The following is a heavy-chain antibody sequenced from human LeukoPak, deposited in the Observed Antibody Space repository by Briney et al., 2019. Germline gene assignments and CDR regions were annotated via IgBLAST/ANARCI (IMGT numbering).Heavy chain of an antibody. V-gene: IGHV3-23*01. J-gene: IGHJ4*02. CDR1: GFTFSSYA. CDR2: ISGSGGST. Sequence: GGYLRLSCAASGFTFSSYAMSWVRQAPGKGLEWVSAISGSGGSTYYADSVKGRFTVSRDNSKNTLYLQMNSLRAEDTAVYYCAKDFWATPFDYWGQGTLVTVSS. CDR3: AKDFWATPFDY. D-gene: IGHD3-3*01.